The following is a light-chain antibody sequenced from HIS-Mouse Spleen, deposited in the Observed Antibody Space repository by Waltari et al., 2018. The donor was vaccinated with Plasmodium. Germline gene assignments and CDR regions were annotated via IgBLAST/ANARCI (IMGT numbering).Light chain of an antibody. J-gene: IGKJ5*01. CDR3: QQYGSSPIT. Sequence: EIVLTQSPGTLSLSPGERATLSCRASQSVSSSYLAWYQQKHVQAPRLLIYVASSRATGIPDRFSGSGSGTDFTLTISRLEPEDFAVYYCQQYGSSPITFGQGTRLEIK. CDR1: QSVSSSY. CDR2: VAS. V-gene: IGKV3-20*01.